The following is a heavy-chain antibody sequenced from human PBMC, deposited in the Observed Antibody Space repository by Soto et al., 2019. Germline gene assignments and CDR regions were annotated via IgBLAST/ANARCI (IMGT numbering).Heavy chain of an antibody. CDR1: GFSLSTSGMC. CDR3: ARSPGGYCSGGSCYSYYYYMDV. J-gene: IGHJ6*03. D-gene: IGHD2-15*01. Sequence: SGPTLVNPTQTLTLTCTFSGFSLSTSGMCVSWIRQPPGKALEWLALIDWDDDKYYSTSLKTRLTISKDTSKNQVVLTMTNMDPVDTATYYCARSPGGYCSGGSCYSYYYYMDVWGKGTTVTVSS. V-gene: IGHV2-70*01. CDR2: IDWDDDK.